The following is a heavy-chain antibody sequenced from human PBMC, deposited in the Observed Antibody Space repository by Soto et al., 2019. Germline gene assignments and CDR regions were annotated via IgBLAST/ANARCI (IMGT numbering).Heavy chain of an antibody. Sequence: GGSLRLSCAASGFTFSSYAMSWVRQAPGKGLEWVSAISGNGGSTYYADSVKGRFTISRDNSKNTLYLQMNSLRAEDTAVDYCAKVTTVGHYYYYGMDVWGQGTTVTVSS. D-gene: IGHD4-17*01. CDR1: GFTFSSYA. V-gene: IGHV3-23*01. CDR3: AKVTTVGHYYYYGMDV. CDR2: ISGNGGST. J-gene: IGHJ6*02.